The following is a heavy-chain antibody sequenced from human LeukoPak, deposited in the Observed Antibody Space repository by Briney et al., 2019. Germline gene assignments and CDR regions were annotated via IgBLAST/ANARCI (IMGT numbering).Heavy chain of an antibody. J-gene: IGHJ4*02. CDR3: ARVTRDSSSTDY. D-gene: IGHD6-13*01. CDR1: GGSISSYY. CDR2: IYYSGST. V-gene: IGHV4-59*01. Sequence: PSETLSLTCTVSGGSISSYYWSWIRQPPGKGLEWIGYIYYSGSTNYNPSLKSRVTISVDTSKNQFSLKLGSVTAADTAVYYCARVTRDSSSTDYWGQGTLVTVSS.